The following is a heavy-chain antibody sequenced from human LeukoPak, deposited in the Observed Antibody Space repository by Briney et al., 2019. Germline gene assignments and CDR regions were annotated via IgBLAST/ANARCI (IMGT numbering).Heavy chain of an antibody. CDR1: GFTFSSYA. J-gene: IGHJ6*03. Sequence: PGGSLRLSCAASGFTFSSYAMSWVRQAPGKGLEWVSAISGSGGSTNYADFVKGRFTISRDNAKSTLYLQLNSLRADDTAVYYCARGGYTSSWYLYYYMDVWGKGTTVTVSS. CDR3: ARGGYTSSWYLYYYMDV. V-gene: IGHV3-23*01. CDR2: ISGSGGST. D-gene: IGHD6-13*01.